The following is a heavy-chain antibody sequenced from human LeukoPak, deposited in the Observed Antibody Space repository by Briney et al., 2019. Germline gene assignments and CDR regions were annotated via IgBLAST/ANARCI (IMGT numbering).Heavy chain of an antibody. Sequence: GGSLRLSCAASGFTFSTYNMNWVRQAPGKGLDWVSSISSSSNYIYYADSVRGRFTISRDNAKNSLYLQMNSLRAEDTDVYYCARDVGASAPDAFDIWGQGTMVTVSS. J-gene: IGHJ3*02. CDR3: ARDVGASAPDAFDI. CDR2: ISSSSNYI. D-gene: IGHD1-26*01. V-gene: IGHV3-21*01. CDR1: GFTFSTYN.